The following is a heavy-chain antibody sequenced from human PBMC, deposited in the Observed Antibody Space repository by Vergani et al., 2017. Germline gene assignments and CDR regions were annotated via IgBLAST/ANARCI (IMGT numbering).Heavy chain of an antibody. V-gene: IGHV3-23*01. CDR3: AKDRGLRNVDTAMVADY. D-gene: IGHD5-18*01. CDR1: GFTFSSYA. J-gene: IGHJ4*02. Sequence: EVQLLESGGGLVQPGGSLRLSCAASGFTFSSYAMSWVRQAPGKGLEWVSAISGSGGSTYYADSVKGRFTISRDNSKNTRYLQMNSLRAEDTAVYYCAKDRGLRNVDTAMVADYWGQGTLVTVSS. CDR2: ISGSGGST.